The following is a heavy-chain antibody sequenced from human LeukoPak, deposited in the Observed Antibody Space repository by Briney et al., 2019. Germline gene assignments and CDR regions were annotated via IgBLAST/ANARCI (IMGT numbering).Heavy chain of an antibody. Sequence: GRSLRLSCAASGFNFSSYGMHWVRQAPGKGLEWVTSIWFDGSNIHYADSVKGRVINSRDNSMSALYLQMNSLRAEDTAIYYCARDSLPMAVTGPFDHWGQGALVTVSS. CDR2: IWFDGSNI. V-gene: IGHV3-33*01. CDR3: ARDSLPMAVTGPFDH. CDR1: GFNFSSYG. D-gene: IGHD6-19*01. J-gene: IGHJ4*02.